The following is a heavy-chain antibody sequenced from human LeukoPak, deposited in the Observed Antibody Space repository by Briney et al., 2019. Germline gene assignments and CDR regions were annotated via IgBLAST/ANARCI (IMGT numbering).Heavy chain of an antibody. D-gene: IGHD2-2*01. J-gene: IGHJ4*02. V-gene: IGHV3-48*03. CDR3: ARVSWPLSPPDY. CDR1: GFTFSSYE. Sequence: GGSLRLSCAASGFTFSSYEMNWVRQAPGKGLEWVSYISSSGSTIYYADSVKGRFTISRDNAKNSLYLQMNSLRAEDTAVYYCARVSWPLSPPDYWGQGTLVTVSS. CDR2: ISSSGSTI.